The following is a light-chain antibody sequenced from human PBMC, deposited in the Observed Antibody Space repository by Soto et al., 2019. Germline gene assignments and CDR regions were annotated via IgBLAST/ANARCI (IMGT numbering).Light chain of an antibody. CDR2: GAS. V-gene: IGKV3-20*01. CDR3: QQYGSSPLT. Sequence: EIVLTQSPGTLSLSPGERATLSCRASQTVSSNFLAWFQQKPGQAPRFVIYGASSRATGIPDRFSGSVSGTDFTLTINRLEPEDFAVYYCQQYGSSPLTFGGGTKVEIK. J-gene: IGKJ4*01. CDR1: QTVSSNF.